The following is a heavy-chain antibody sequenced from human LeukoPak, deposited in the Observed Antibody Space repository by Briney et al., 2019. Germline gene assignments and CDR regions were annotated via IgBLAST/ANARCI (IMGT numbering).Heavy chain of an antibody. J-gene: IGHJ6*02. CDR3: ARQPTRYYYYYGMDV. CDR2: TYTSGST. CDR1: GGSISSYY. V-gene: IGHV4-4*07. Sequence: SETLSLTCTVSGGSISSYYWSWIRQPAGKGLEWIGRTYTSGSTNYNPSLKSRVTMSVDTSKNQFSLKLSSVTAADTAVYYCARQPTRYYYYYGMDVWGQGTTVTVSS.